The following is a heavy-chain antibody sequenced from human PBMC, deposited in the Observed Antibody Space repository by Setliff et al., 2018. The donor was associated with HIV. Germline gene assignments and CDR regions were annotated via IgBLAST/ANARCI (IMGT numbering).Heavy chain of an antibody. CDR1: GGSFSGSY. D-gene: IGHD1-20*01. V-gene: IGHV4-34*01. CDR2: LNYDGVT. J-gene: IGHJ5*02. CDR3: VTSKPHNWNDGANWFDP. Sequence: PSETLSLTCAVYGGSFSGSYWSWIRQPPGKALEWIGELNYDGVTNHNPSLKSRVTISVEASKTRWSLKLNSVTAADTAIYYCVTSKPHNWNDGANWFDPWGQGTLVTVSS.